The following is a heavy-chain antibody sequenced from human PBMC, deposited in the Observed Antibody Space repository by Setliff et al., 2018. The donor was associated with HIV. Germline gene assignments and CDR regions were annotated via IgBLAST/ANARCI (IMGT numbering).Heavy chain of an antibody. CDR3: SRLYGSGHYFAFDF. Sequence: SETLSLTCNVSGDSIGTGTHYWAWIRQPPGKGLEWIGSLYGHSSTYYTKSHRGRVTISADTSKNQFSLRLSSVTALDTAVYYCSRLYGSGHYFAFDFWGQGTLVTVSS. CDR2: LYGHSST. D-gene: IGHD3-10*01. J-gene: IGHJ4*02. CDR1: GDSIGTGTHY. V-gene: IGHV4-39*01.